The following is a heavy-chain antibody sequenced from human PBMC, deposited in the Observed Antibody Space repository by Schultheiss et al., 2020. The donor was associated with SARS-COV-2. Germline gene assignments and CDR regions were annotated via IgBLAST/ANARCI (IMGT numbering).Heavy chain of an antibody. V-gene: IGHV3-74*01. J-gene: IGHJ6*02. CDR2: INWNGGST. Sequence: GGSLRLSCAASGFTFSSYWMHWVRQAPGKGLVWVSGINWNGGSTGYADSVKGRFTISRDNSKNTLYLQMNSLRAEDTAVYYCARASRAQQLVNYGMDVWGQGTTVTVSS. CDR3: ARASRAQQLVNYGMDV. D-gene: IGHD6-13*01. CDR1: GFTFSSYW.